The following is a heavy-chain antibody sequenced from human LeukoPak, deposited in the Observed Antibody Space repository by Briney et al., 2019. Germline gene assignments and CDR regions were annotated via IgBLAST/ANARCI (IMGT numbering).Heavy chain of an antibody. CDR2: FDPEDGET. D-gene: IGHD3-10*01. CDR1: GYTLTELS. CDR3: ATSKLWFGELPPRGFDY. Sequence: ASVKVSCKVSGYTLTELSMHWVRQAPGKGLEWMGGFDPEDGETIYAQKFQGSVTMTEDKSTDTAYMEQSSLRSEDTAVYYCATSKLWFGELPPRGFDYWGQGTLVTVSS. J-gene: IGHJ4*02. V-gene: IGHV1-24*01.